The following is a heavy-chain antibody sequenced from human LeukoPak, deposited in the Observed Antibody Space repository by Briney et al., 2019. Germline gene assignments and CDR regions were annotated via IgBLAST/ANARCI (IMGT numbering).Heavy chain of an antibody. CDR3: ASESSQDSGYVYFDY. CDR2: IIPIFGTA. V-gene: IGHV1-69*01. D-gene: IGHD5-12*01. Sequence: ASVKVSCKASGGTFSSYAISWVRQAPGQGLEWMGGIIPIFGTANYAQKFQGRVTITADESTSTAYMELSSLRSEDTAVYYCASESSQDSGYVYFDYWGQGTLVTVSS. CDR1: GGTFSSYA. J-gene: IGHJ4*02.